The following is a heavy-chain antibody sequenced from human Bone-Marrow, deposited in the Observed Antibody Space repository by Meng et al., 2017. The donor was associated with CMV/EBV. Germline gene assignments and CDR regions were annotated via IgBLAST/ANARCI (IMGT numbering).Heavy chain of an antibody. CDR3: AKDRNWYFDL. CDR1: GYTFTSYA. J-gene: IGHJ2*01. CDR2: SNAGNGNT. Sequence: ASVKVSCKASGYTFTSYAMHWVRQAPGQRLEWMGWSNAGNGNTKYSQEFQGRVTITRDTSASTAYMELSSLRSDDTAVYYCAKDRNWYFDLWGRGTLVTVSS. V-gene: IGHV1-3*02.